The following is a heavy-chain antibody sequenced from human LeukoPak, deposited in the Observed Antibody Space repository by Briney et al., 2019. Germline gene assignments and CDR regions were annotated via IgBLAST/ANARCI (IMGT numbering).Heavy chain of an antibody. J-gene: IGHJ6*03. Sequence: SETLSLTCTVSGGSISSSHYYWGWIRQPPGKGLEWIGSIYYSGTTYYNPSLESRDTISDDTSKNRFSLMLTSVTAADTAVYYCARQSSDYYYYYIDVWGEGTTVIVSS. CDR1: GGSISSSHYY. CDR2: IYYSGTT. V-gene: IGHV4-39*01. CDR3: ARQSSDYYYYYIDV.